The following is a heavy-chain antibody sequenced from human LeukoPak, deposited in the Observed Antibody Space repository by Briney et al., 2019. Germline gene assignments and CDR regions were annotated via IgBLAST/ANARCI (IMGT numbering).Heavy chain of an antibody. D-gene: IGHD3-22*01. CDR3: ARFTSGYYGYFDY. J-gene: IGHJ4*02. CDR2: INPNSGGT. Sequence: ASVKVSCKASGYTFTGYYMHWVRQAPGQGLEWMGWINPNSGGTNYAQKFQGRVTMTRDTSISTAYMELNRLSSDDTAVYYCARFTSGYYGYFDYWGQGTLVTVSS. V-gene: IGHV1-2*02. CDR1: GYTFTGYY.